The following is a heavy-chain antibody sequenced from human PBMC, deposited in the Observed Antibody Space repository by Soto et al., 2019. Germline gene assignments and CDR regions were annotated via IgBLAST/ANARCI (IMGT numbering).Heavy chain of an antibody. J-gene: IGHJ4*02. CDR2: ISGSGGST. CDR3: AKDTFFGAYYDSSGYQFDY. CDR1: GFTFSSYA. Sequence: GWSLRLSCAASGFTFSSYAMSWVRQAPGKGLEWVSAISGSGGSTYYADSVKGRFTISRDNSKNTLYLQMNSLRAEDTAVYYCAKDTFFGAYYDSSGYQFDYWGQATLVTVSS. D-gene: IGHD3-22*01. V-gene: IGHV3-23*01.